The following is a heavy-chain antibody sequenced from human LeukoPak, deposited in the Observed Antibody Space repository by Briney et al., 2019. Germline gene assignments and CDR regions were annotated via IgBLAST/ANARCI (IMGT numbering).Heavy chain of an antibody. J-gene: IGHJ4*02. Sequence: GGSLRLSCGASGFTFSSYAVSWVRQAPGKGLEWVSAISGSGGGTYYADSVKGRSTISRDNSKNTVYLQMNSLSTEDTAVYYCAKTTAGYSSGRYPGWPVDYWGQGTLVTVSS. V-gene: IGHV3-23*01. D-gene: IGHD6-19*01. CDR2: ISGSGGGT. CDR3: AKTTAGYSSGRYPGWPVDY. CDR1: GFTFSSYA.